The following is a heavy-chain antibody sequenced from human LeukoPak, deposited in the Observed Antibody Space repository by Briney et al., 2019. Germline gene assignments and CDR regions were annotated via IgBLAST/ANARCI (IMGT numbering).Heavy chain of an antibody. CDR2: ISGSGGST. D-gene: IGHD2-2*01. J-gene: IGHJ4*02. V-gene: IGHV3-23*01. Sequence: GGSLRLSCAASGFTFSSYAMSWVRQAPGKGLEWVSAISGSGGSTYYADSVKGRFTISRDNSKNTLYLQMNSLRAEDTAVYYCAKDSLVGYCSSTSCYGFDCWGQGTLVTVSS. CDR3: AKDSLVGYCSSTSCYGFDC. CDR1: GFTFSSYA.